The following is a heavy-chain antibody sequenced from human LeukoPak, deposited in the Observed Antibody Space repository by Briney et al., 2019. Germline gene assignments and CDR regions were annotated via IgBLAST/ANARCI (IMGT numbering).Heavy chain of an antibody. D-gene: IGHD6-13*01. CDR3: ARDPVCPCIAAAGTVYDY. CDR2: INPNSGGT. Sequence: GASVKVSCKASGYTFTGYYMHWVRQAPGQGLEWMGWINPNSGGTNYAQKFQGRVTMTRDTSISTAYMELSRLRSDDTAVYYCARDPVCPCIAAAGTVYDYWGQGTLVTVSS. J-gene: IGHJ4*02. V-gene: IGHV1-2*02. CDR1: GYTFTGYY.